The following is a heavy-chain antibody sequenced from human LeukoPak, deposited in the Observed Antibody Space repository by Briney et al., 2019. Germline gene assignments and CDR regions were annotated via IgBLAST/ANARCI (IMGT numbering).Heavy chain of an antibody. CDR2: IWFDGIKK. CDR1: GFTFSSYS. CDR3: ARDLEDSSPFGAFDM. V-gene: IGHV3-33*08. Sequence: GGSLRLSCAASGFTFSSYSMNWVRQAPGKGLEWVAAIWFDGIKKYYADSVKGRLTISRDNSKNTLYLQMNSLRAEDTAVYYCARDLEDSSPFGAFDMWGQGTMVTVSS. J-gene: IGHJ3*02. D-gene: IGHD3-22*01.